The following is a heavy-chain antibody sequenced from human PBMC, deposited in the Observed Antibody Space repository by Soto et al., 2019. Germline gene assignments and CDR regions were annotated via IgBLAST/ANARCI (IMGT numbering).Heavy chain of an antibody. Sequence: QVQLQESGPGLVKPSQTLSLTCTVSGDSISSGDYYWSWIRQPPGKGLEWIGYIYYSGSTYYNPSLKCRVTISVDPSKTQFYLKLSSVTAADTAVYYCARDHYVYDILTGYGYYYGMDVWGQGTTVTVSS. CDR2: IYYSGST. CDR3: ARDHYVYDILTGYGYYYGMDV. V-gene: IGHV4-30-4*01. CDR1: GDSISSGDYY. J-gene: IGHJ6*02. D-gene: IGHD3-9*01.